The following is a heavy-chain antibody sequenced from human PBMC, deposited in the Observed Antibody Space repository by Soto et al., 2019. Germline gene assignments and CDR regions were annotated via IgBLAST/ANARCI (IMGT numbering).Heavy chain of an antibody. V-gene: IGHV3-30-3*01. CDR3: ARELTSGSGYPAFDY. CDR1: GFTFSSYA. D-gene: IGHD3-22*01. J-gene: IGHJ4*02. CDR2: ISYDGSNK. Sequence: QVQLVESGGGVVQPGRSLRLSCAASGFTFSSYAMHWVRQAPGKGLEWVAVISYDGSNKYYADSVKGRFTISRDNSKKTLYRRMNSLRAEDTAVYYCARELTSGSGYPAFDYWGQGTLVTVSS.